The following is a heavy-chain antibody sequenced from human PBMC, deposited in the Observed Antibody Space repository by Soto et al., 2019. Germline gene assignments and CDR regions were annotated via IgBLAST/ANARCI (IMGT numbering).Heavy chain of an antibody. D-gene: IGHD3-3*01. J-gene: IGHJ4*02. CDR3: ARDNPNYYYFRSHGY. CDR2: IIPIFGTA. V-gene: IGHV1-69*13. Sequence: SLKVSCKASGGAFSSYAISWVRQAPGQGLEWMGGIIPIFGTANYAQKFQGRVTITADESTSTAYMELSSLRSEDTAVYYCARDNPNYYYFRSHGYYGQLTLVTVSS. CDR1: GGAFSSYA.